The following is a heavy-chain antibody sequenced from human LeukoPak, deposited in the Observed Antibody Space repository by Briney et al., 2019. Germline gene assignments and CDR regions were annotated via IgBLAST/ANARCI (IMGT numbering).Heavy chain of an antibody. V-gene: IGHV3-23*01. D-gene: IGHD2-2*02. Sequence: GGSLRLSCAASGFTFNSYAMSWVRQAPGKGLEWVSTIGGGGDSTCYADSVKGRFTISRDNSKNTLYLQMNSLRAEDTAIYYCAKSDCSSSSCYTADYWGQGTLVTVS. CDR2: IGGGGDST. J-gene: IGHJ4*02. CDR3: AKSDCSSSSCYTADY. CDR1: GFTFNSYA.